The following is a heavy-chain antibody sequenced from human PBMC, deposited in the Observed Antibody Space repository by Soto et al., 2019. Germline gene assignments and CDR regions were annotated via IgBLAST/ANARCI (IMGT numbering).Heavy chain of an antibody. V-gene: IGHV1-46*01. CDR2: INPSGGST. D-gene: IGHD6-25*01. J-gene: IGHJ6*02. CDR3: ARGRYSSDVGVGMDF. Sequence: ASVKVSCKASGYTFTSYYMHWVRQAPGQGLEWMGIINPSGGSTSYAQKFQGRVTMTRDTSTSTVYMELSSLRPEDMAVYYCARGRYSSDVGVGMDFWGQGTTVTVS. CDR1: GYTFTSYY.